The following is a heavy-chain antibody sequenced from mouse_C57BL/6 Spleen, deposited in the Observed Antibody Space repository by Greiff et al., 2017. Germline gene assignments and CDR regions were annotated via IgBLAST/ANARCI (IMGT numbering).Heavy chain of an antibody. V-gene: IGHV5-6*01. CDR3: ARESGIDY. CDR2: ISSGGSYT. Sequence: EVKLMESGGDLVKPGGSLKLSCAASGFTFSSYGMSWVRQTPDKRLEWVATISSGGSYTYYPDSVKGRFTISRDNATNTLYLQMSSLKAEDTAMYYCARESGIDYWGQGTTLTVSS. J-gene: IGHJ2*01. CDR1: GFTFSSYG. D-gene: IGHD4-1*01.